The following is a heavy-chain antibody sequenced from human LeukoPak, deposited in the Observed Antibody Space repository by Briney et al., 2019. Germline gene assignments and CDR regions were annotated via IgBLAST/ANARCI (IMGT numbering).Heavy chain of an antibody. J-gene: IGHJ4*02. CDR1: GFTVSSNY. CDR3: ARESIAAAGVFDY. D-gene: IGHD6-13*01. Sequence: GGSLRLSCAASGFTVSSNYMSWVRQAPGKGLEWVSVIYSGGSTYYADSVKGRFTISRDNSKNTLYPQMNSLRAEDTAVYYCARESIAAAGVFDYWGQGTLVTVSS. CDR2: IYSGGST. V-gene: IGHV3-66*02.